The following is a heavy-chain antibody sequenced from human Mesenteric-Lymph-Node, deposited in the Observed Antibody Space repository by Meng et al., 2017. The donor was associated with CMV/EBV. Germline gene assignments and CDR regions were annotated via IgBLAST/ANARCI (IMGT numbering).Heavy chain of an antibody. V-gene: IGHV4-59*01. D-gene: IGHD4-11*01. CDR1: GGSISSYY. CDR2: IYYSGST. J-gene: IGHJ6*02. Sequence: SETLSLTCTVSGGSISSYYWSWIRQPPGKGLEWIGYIYYSGSTNYNPSLKSRVTISVDTSKNQFSLKLSSVTAADTAVYYCAREPAGGYSNYYYYGMDVWGQGTTVTVSS. CDR3: AREPAGGYSNYYYYGMDV.